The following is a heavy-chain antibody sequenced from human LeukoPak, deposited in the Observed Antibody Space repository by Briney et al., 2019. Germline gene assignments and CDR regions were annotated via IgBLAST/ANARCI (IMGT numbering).Heavy chain of an antibody. D-gene: IGHD3-22*01. CDR2: IYSGGST. CDR3: AREEGGDDSSGYYFGY. J-gene: IGHJ4*02. V-gene: IGHV3-66*01. CDR1: GGSFSGYY. Sequence: PSETLSLTCAVYGGSFSGYYMSWVRQAPGKGLEWVSVIYSGGSTCYADSVKGRFTISRDNSKNTLYLQMNSLRAEDTAVYYCAREEGGDDSSGYYFGYWGQGTLVTVSS.